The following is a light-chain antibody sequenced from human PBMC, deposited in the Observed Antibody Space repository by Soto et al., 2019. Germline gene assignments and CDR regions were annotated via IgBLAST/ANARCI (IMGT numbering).Light chain of an antibody. CDR1: SSDVGGYNY. Sequence: SVLTPPPSASGSPGQSVTISCTGTSSDVGGYNYVSWYQQHPGKAPKLMIYEVSKRPSGVPDRFSGSKSVNTASLTVSGLQAEDEADYYCSSYAGSNTPYVFGTGTKVTVL. V-gene: IGLV2-8*01. CDR3: SSYAGSNTPYV. J-gene: IGLJ1*01. CDR2: EVS.